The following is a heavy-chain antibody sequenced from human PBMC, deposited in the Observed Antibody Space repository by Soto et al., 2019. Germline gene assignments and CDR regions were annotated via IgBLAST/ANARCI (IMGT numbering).Heavy chain of an antibody. D-gene: IGHD3-16*01. J-gene: IGHJ4*02. CDR3: ALIPGMSRGSYVNFDS. Sequence: LRLSCRVSGSSVNSYDISWVRRAAGKGLEWIAYISSAADTLYNAESVQGRFIVSRDNTRNSVYLQMNNLRVEDTALYYCALIPGMSRGSYVNFDSWGQGTLVTVS. CDR1: GSSVNSYD. V-gene: IGHV3-48*03. CDR2: ISSAADTL.